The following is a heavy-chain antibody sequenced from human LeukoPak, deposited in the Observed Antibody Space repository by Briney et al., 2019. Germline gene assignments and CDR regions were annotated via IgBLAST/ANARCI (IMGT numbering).Heavy chain of an antibody. D-gene: IGHD2-8*01. J-gene: IGHJ4*02. CDR3: ARVWPCSNGVCPDVFDY. CDR1: GYTFTGYY. V-gene: IGHV1-2*02. Sequence: ASVKVSCKASGYTFTGYYIHWVRQAPGQGLEWMGWIKPHSGGTNYAQKFQGRVTMTRDTSISTAYMELSRLRSDDTAVYYCARVWPCSNGVCPDVFDYWGQGTLATVSS. CDR2: IKPHSGGT.